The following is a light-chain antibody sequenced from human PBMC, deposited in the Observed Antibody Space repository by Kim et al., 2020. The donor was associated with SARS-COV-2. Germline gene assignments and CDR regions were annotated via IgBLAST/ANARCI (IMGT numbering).Light chain of an antibody. CDR2: DVS. CDR1: SSDIGGYNY. J-gene: IGLJ1*01. V-gene: IGLV2-14*03. Sequence: QSALTQPASVSGSPGQSITISCTGTSSDIGGYNYVSWYQQQHPGKAPKLMIYDVSNRPSGVSNRFSGSKSGNSASLTISGLQAEDEADYYCSSYTSSSTPYVFGTGTKVTVL. CDR3: SSYTSSSTPYV.